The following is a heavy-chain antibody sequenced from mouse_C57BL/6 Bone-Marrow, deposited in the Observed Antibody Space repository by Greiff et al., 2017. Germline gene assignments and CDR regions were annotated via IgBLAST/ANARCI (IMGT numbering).Heavy chain of an antibody. V-gene: IGHV5-9-1*02. CDR3: TIVRSYCDGSSYAYYAMDY. D-gene: IGHD1-1*01. CDR2: ISSGGDYT. J-gene: IGHJ4*01. Sequence: EVQLVESGEGLVKPGGSLKLSCAASGFTFSSYAMSWVRQTPEKRLEWVAHISSGGDYTNYADTVKGRFTLSRDNARNTLYLQMSSLKSEGTALYYCTIVRSYCDGSSYAYYAMDYWGQGTSVTVSS. CDR1: GFTFSSYA.